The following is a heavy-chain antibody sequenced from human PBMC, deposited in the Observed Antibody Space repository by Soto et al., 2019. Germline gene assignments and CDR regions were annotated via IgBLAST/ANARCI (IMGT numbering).Heavy chain of an antibody. CDR1: GYTFTSYG. Sequence: ASVKVSCKASGYTFTSYGISWVRQAPGQGLEWMGWISAYNGNTNYAQKLQGRVTMTTDTSTSTAYMELRSLRSDDTAVYYCAVTATKDGAFDLWGQGTMVTVSS. J-gene: IGHJ3*01. CDR3: AVTATKDGAFDL. V-gene: IGHV1-18*01. D-gene: IGHD2-21*02. CDR2: ISAYNGNT.